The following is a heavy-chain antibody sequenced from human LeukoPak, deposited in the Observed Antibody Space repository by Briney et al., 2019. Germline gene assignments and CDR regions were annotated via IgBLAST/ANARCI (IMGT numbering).Heavy chain of an antibody. Sequence: SETLSLTCTVSGGSISSGGYYWSWIRQHPGKGLEWIGYIYYSGSTYYNPSLKSRVTISVDTSKNQFSLKLSSVTAADTAVYYCARGVDTAIISYFDYWGQGTLVTVSP. CDR2: IYYSGST. CDR3: ARGVDTAIISYFDY. J-gene: IGHJ4*02. V-gene: IGHV4-31*03. D-gene: IGHD5-18*01. CDR1: GGSISSGGYY.